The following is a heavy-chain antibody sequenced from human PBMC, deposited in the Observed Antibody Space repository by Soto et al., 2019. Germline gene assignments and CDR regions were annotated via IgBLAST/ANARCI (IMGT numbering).Heavy chain of an antibody. D-gene: IGHD2-15*01. CDR3: AREQNIYCSGGSCYRAYGMDV. CDR2: INHSGRT. V-gene: IGHV4-34*01. J-gene: IGHJ6*02. CDR1: GGSFSGYY. Sequence: PSETLSLTCAVYGGSFSGYYWSWIRQPPGKGLEWIGEINHSGRTNYNPSLKSRVTISVDTSKNQFSLKLSSVTAADTAVYYCAREQNIYCSGGSCYRAYGMDVWGQGTTVTVS.